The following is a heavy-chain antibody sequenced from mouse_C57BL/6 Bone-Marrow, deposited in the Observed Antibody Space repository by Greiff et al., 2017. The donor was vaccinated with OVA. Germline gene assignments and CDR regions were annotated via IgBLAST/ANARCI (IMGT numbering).Heavy chain of an antibody. V-gene: IGHV1-54*01. CDR2: INPGSGGT. J-gene: IGHJ3*01. CDR3: ARRNGSSLFAY. Sequence: VQLVESGAELVRPGTSVKVSCKASGYAFTNYLIEWVKQRPGQGLEWIGVINPGSGGTNYNEKFKGKATLTADKSSSTAYMQLSSLTSEDSAVYFCARRNGSSLFAYWGQGTLVTVSA. CDR1: GYAFTNYL. D-gene: IGHD1-1*01.